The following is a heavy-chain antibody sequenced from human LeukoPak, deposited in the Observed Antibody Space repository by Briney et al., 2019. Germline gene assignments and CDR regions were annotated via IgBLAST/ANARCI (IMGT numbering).Heavy chain of an antibody. J-gene: IGHJ5*02. V-gene: IGHV4-4*02. CDR3: AREGTSGTHLNWFDP. D-gene: IGHD1-1*01. CDR2: IYHSGNT. CDR1: GGSIGSNIW. Sequence: PSETLSLTCAVFGGSIGSNIWWSWVRQPPGKGLEWIGEIYHSGNTNYNPSLKSRVTISVDKSKNQFSLTLSSVTAADTAVYYCAREGTSGTHLNWFDPWGQGTLVTVSS.